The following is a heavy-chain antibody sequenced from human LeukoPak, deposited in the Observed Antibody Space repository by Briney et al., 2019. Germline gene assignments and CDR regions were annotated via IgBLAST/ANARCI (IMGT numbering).Heavy chain of an antibody. D-gene: IGHD2-15*01. Sequence: ASVKVSCKASGYTFTSYDINWVRQATGQGLEWMAWMNPNSGNTGYAQKFQGRVTMTRNTSISTAYMELSSLRSEDTAVYYCARGPPLYCSGGSCLVWYDPWGQGTLVTVSS. CDR1: GYTFTSYD. CDR2: MNPNSGNT. J-gene: IGHJ5*02. CDR3: ARGPPLYCSGGSCLVWYDP. V-gene: IGHV1-8*01.